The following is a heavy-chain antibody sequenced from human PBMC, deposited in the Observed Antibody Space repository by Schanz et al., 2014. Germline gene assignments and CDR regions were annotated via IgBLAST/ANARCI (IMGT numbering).Heavy chain of an antibody. J-gene: IGHJ4*02. CDR3: ARGSPENMIRGELDY. CDR2: INPIGGST. Sequence: QVQVVQSGAEVKKPGASVKVSCKASGYTFTSYGINWVRQAPGQGLEWMGIINPIGGSTTYAQKFRGAVTLTTDTSTDTAYLELTSLRSEDTAVYYCARGSPENMIRGELDYWGQGTLVTVSS. D-gene: IGHD3-10*01. V-gene: IGHV1-46*03. CDR1: GYTFTSYG.